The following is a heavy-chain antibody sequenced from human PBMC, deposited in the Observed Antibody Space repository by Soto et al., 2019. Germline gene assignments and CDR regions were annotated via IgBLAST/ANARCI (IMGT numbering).Heavy chain of an antibody. CDR2: TIPVVNTA. J-gene: IGHJ3*02. V-gene: IGHV1-69*06. CDR3: ARGVYGSGNYYTGPSAFDI. Sequence: QVQLEQSGAEVKKPGSSVKVSCKASGGTLSDHGVAWLRQAPGQGLEWMGGTIPVVNTAKYAQKFQGRVTVTADKLTNIAYMELSSLRSEDTAFYFCARGVYGSGNYYTGPSAFDIWGQGTMVIVSS. CDR1: GGTLSDHG. D-gene: IGHD3-10*01.